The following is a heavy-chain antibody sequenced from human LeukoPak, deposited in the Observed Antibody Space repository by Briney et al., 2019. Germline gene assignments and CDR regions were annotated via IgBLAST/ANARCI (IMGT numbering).Heavy chain of an antibody. Sequence: PGGSLRLSCAASGFTFSNYAMTWVRQAPGKGVEYVTSTSGSGGSSYYADSVKGRFTISRDSSKNTLYLQMNSLRTDDTAVYYCARGRGGYSYGSSFDYWGQGTLVTVSS. V-gene: IGHV3-23*01. CDR3: ARGRGGYSYGSSFDY. CDR2: TSGSGGSS. D-gene: IGHD5-18*01. CDR1: GFTFSNYA. J-gene: IGHJ4*02.